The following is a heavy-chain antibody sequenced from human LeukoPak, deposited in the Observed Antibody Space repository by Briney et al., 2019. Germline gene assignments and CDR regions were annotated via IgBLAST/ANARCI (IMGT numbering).Heavy chain of an antibody. CDR2: INEDGSRK. J-gene: IGHJ5*02. D-gene: IGHD3-16*01. Sequence: GGSLRLSCAASGFTFSKYWMRWVRQAPGKGLESVANINEDGSRKFYGDSIRGPFTVSRDNAKNSLYLKMNSLRAEDTAVYFCARVFTNNPYDVCDPWGQGILVTVSS. V-gene: IGHV3-7*01. CDR3: ARVFTNNPYDVCDP. CDR1: GFTFSKYW.